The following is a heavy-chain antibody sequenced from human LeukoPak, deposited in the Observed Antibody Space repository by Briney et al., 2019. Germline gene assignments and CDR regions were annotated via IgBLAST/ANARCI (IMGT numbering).Heavy chain of an antibody. CDR1: GGTFSSYA. V-gene: IGHV1-69*13. Sequence: AASVKVSCKASGGTFSSYAISWVRQAPGQGLEWMGGIIPIFGTANYAQKFQGRVTITADESTSTAYMELSSPRSEDTAVYYCATIAAAGASNYYGMDVWGQGTTVTVSS. CDR3: ATIAAAGASNYYGMDV. D-gene: IGHD6-13*01. J-gene: IGHJ6*02. CDR2: IIPIFGTA.